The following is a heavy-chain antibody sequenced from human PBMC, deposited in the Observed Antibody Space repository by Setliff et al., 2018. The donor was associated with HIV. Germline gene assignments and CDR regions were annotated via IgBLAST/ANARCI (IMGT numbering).Heavy chain of an antibody. CDR1: GYTFTSYG. D-gene: IGHD3-22*01. Sequence: GASVKVSCKASGYTFTSYGISWVRQAPGQGLEWMGWISAYNGNTNYAQKLQGRVTMTTDTSTSTAYMELRSLRSDDTAVYYCAKEMNRGGYSDSSPHDFWGQGTLVTVSS. V-gene: IGHV1-18*01. CDR2: ISAYNGNT. J-gene: IGHJ4*02. CDR3: AKEMNRGGYSDSSPHDF.